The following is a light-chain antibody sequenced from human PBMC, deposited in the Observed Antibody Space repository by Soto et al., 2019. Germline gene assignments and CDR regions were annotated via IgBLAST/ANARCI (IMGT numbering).Light chain of an antibody. Sequence: DIQMTQYPSTLSASVGDRFTITCRASQSISSWLAWYQQKPGKAPKLLIYDASSLESGVPSRFSGSGSGTEFTLTISSLQPDDFATYYCQQYNSYWTFGQGTKVDI. CDR1: QSISSW. V-gene: IGKV1-5*01. CDR3: QQYNSYWT. CDR2: DAS. J-gene: IGKJ1*01.